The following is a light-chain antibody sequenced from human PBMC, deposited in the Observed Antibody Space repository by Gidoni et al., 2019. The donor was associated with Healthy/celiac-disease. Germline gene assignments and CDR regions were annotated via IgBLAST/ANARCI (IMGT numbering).Light chain of an antibody. CDR2: GAS. Sequence: DIQMTQSPSSLSASVGDRVTITCRASQSISSYLNWYQQKQGRAPKLLIYGASSLQSGVPSRFSGSGSGTDFTLTISSLQPEDFAIYYCQQSYSIPLTFXQXTELEIK. CDR1: QSISSY. V-gene: IGKV1-39*01. CDR3: QQSYSIPLT. J-gene: IGKJ2*01.